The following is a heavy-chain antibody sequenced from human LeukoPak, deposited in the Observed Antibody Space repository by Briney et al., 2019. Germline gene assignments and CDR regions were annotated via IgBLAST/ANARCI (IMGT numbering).Heavy chain of an antibody. J-gene: IGHJ6*03. V-gene: IGHV3-7*01. CDR1: GFTFNNYW. Sequence: GGSLRLSCAASGFTFNNYWMTWVRQAPGKGLEWVANIKQDGSERDYVDSVKGRFTTSRDNAKNSLFLQMNSLRAEDTAVYYCARNGNSYYYYIDVWGKGTTVTVSS. CDR3: ARNGNSYYYYIDV. D-gene: IGHD2-8*01. CDR2: IKQDGSER.